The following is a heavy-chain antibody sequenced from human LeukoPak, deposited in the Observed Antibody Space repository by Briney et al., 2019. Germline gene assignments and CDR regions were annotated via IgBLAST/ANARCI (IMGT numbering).Heavy chain of an antibody. V-gene: IGHV1-24*01. CDR1: GYTLTELS. CDR2: FDPEDGET. CDR3: ATFVPNHYYVSSGYNYFDY. J-gene: IGHJ4*02. D-gene: IGHD3-22*01. Sequence: ASVKVSCKVSGYTLTELSMHWVRQAPGKGLEWMGGFDPEDGETIYAQKFQGRVTMTEDTSTDTAYMELSSLRSEDTAVYYCATFVPNHYYVSSGYNYFDYWGQGTLVTVSS.